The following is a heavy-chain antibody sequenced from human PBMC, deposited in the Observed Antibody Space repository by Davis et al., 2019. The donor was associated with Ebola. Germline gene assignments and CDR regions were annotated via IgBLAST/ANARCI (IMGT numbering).Heavy chain of an antibody. V-gene: IGHV1-69*04. CDR2: IIPILGIA. D-gene: IGHD1-26*01. CDR1: GGTFSSYA. J-gene: IGHJ6*02. CDR3: AREDGSYYYYYGMDV. Sequence: AASVKVSCKASGGTFSSYAISWVRQAPGQGLEWMGRIIPILGIANYAQKFQGRVTITADKSTSTAYMELSSLRSEDTAVYYCAREDGSYYYYYGMDVWGQGTTVTVSS.